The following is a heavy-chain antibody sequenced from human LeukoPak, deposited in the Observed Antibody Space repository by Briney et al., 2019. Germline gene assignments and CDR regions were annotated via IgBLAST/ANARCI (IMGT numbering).Heavy chain of an antibody. V-gene: IGHV1-18*01. CDR2: ISNYNGNT. CDR1: GYTLTTYG. CDR3: ARNRSAAGEDY. Sequence: ASVKVSCKASGYTLTTYGINWVRQAPGQGLEWMGWISNYNGNTNYAQKFQGRVTMTTDTSTSTAYMELRSLRSDDTATYYCARNRSAAGEDYWGQGTLVTVSS. J-gene: IGHJ4*02. D-gene: IGHD6-13*01.